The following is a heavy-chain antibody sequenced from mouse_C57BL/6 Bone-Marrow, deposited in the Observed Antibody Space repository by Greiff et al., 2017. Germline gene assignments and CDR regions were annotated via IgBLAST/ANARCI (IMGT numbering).Heavy chain of an antibody. CDR3: ARCEYAMDY. V-gene: IGHV1-9*01. J-gene: IGHJ4*01. CDR1: GYTFTGYW. Sequence: VQLQQSGAELMKPGVSVKLSCKATGYTFTGYWIEWVKQRPGHGLEWIGEILPGSGSTNYNEKFKGKATLTADTSSNTTYMQLSSLTTENSAIYYCARCEYAMDYCGQGTSVTVSS. CDR2: ILPGSGST.